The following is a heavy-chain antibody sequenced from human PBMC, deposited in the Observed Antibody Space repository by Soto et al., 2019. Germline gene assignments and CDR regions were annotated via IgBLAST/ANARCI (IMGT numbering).Heavy chain of an antibody. J-gene: IGHJ1*01. CDR2: ISYDGSNK. CDR1: GFTFSSYG. V-gene: IGHV3-30*03. CDR3: ATPTSGLMVRGSEYFQH. Sequence: GGSLRLSCAASGFTFSSYGMHWVRQAPGKGLEWVAVISYDGSNKYYADSVKGRFTISRDNSKNTLYLQMNSLRAEDTAVYYCATPTSGLMVRGSEYFQHWGQGTLVTVSS. D-gene: IGHD3-10*01.